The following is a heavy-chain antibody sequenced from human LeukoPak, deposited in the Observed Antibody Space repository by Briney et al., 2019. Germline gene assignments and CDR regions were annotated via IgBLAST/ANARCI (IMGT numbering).Heavy chain of an antibody. Sequence: ASVKVSCKASGYTFTGYYMHWVRQAPGQGLEWMGWTNPNSGGTNYAQKFQGRVTMTRDTSISTAYMELSRLRSDDTAVYYCARGTYYDSSGYYPNFDYWGQGTLVTVSS. CDR2: TNPNSGGT. J-gene: IGHJ4*02. CDR1: GYTFTGYY. D-gene: IGHD3-22*01. V-gene: IGHV1-2*02. CDR3: ARGTYYDSSGYYPNFDY.